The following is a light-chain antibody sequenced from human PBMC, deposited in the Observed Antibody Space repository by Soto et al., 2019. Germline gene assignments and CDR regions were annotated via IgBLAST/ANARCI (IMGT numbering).Light chain of an antibody. V-gene: IGKV3-11*01. Sequence: LTQSPAILSLSPGEKATLSCTASQSVDSYMAWYQQRPGQPPRLLIHDTSHRASGVPARFRGSGSGTDFTLTITSLEPEDVATYYCQKYESVPPVFGPGTKVEI. CDR2: DTS. CDR1: QSVDSY. J-gene: IGKJ3*01. CDR3: QKYESVPPV.